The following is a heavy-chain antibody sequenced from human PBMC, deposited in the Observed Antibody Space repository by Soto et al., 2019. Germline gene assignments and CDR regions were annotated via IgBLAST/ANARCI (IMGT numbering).Heavy chain of an antibody. CDR1: GGSISRGNYY. V-gene: IGHV4-31*03. D-gene: IGHD2-2*01. CDR2: IYYSGRT. J-gene: IGHJ6*03. CDR3: AKTFQQAFYYMDV. Sequence: SETLSLTCTVSGGSISRGNYYWSWIRQHPGKGLEWIGYIYYSGRTYYNPSLTSRVTISVDTSKNQLSLRLSSVTAADTAVYYCAKTFQQAFYYMDVWGKGTTVTVSS.